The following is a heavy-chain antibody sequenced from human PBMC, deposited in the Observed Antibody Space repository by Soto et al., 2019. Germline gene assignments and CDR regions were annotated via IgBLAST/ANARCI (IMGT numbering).Heavy chain of an antibody. CDR3: ARGRGDTAMAWYY. CDR1: GGSISSYY. J-gene: IGHJ4*02. D-gene: IGHD5-18*01. Sequence: QVQLQESGPGLVKPSETLSLTCTVSGGSISSYYWSWIRQPPGKGPEWLGYIYYSGSTKYNPSLKSRVTISVDTSKNQFSLKLNSVTAADTAVYYCARGRGDTAMAWYYWGQGTLVTVSS. V-gene: IGHV4-59*01. CDR2: IYYSGST.